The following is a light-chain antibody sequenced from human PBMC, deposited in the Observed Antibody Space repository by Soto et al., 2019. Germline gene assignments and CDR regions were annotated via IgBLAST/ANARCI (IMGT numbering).Light chain of an antibody. Sequence: DIQLTQSPSFLSASVGDRITITCRASQDITNSLAWYHQKQGKPLNFLISTASTLQSGVPSRFSGTGSGTEXXLXISXXQPEDFATYYCQQFNSYPLTFGQGTRLEI. J-gene: IGKJ5*01. CDR1: QDITNS. CDR2: TAS. CDR3: QQFNSYPLT. V-gene: IGKV1-9*01.